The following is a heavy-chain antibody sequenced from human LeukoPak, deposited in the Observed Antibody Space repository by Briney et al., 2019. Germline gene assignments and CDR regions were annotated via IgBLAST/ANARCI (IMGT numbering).Heavy chain of an antibody. V-gene: IGHV4-59*01. CDR1: GGSISSYY. J-gene: IGHJ4*02. CDR2: IYYSGST. D-gene: IGHD4-17*01. Sequence: SSETLSLTCTVSGGSISSYYWSWIRQPPGKGLEWIGYIYYSGSTNYNPSLKSRVTISVDTSKNQFSLKLSSVTAADTAVYYCARHGTTVTPFDYWGQGTLVTVSS. CDR3: ARHGTTVTPFDY.